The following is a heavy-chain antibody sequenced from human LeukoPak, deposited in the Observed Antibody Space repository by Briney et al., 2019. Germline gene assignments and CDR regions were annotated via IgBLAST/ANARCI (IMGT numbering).Heavy chain of an antibody. CDR1: GGSISSYY. J-gene: IGHJ4*02. CDR2: IYYSGST. D-gene: IGHD5-12*01. Sequence: SETLSLTCTVSGGSISSYYWSWIRQPPGKGLEWIGYIYYSGSTNYNPSLKSRVTISVDTSKNQFSLKLSSVTAADTAVYYCARGGYSGYDYFDYWGQGTLVTVSS. V-gene: IGHV4-59*01. CDR3: ARGGYSGYDYFDY.